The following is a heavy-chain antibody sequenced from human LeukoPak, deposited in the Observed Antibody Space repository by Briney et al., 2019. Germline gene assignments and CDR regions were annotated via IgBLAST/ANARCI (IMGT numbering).Heavy chain of an antibody. Sequence: PGGSLRLSCAASGFTFSDYYMSWIRQAPGKGLEWVSYISSSGSTIYYADSVKGRFTISRDNAKNSLYLQMNNLRAEDTAVYYCAREYSSSSAPFDYWGQGTLVTVSS. J-gene: IGHJ4*02. CDR1: GFTFSDYY. CDR3: AREYSSSSAPFDY. V-gene: IGHV3-11*04. CDR2: ISSSGSTI. D-gene: IGHD6-6*01.